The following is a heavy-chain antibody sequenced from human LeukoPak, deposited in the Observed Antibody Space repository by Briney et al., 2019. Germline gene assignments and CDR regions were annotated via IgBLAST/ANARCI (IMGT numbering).Heavy chain of an antibody. Sequence: QAGGSLRLSCAASGFTFSSYGMHWVRQAPGKGLEWVAVIWYDGSNKYYADSVKGRFTISRDNSKDTLYLQMNSLRAEDTAVYYCARALKMGGGTDWGQGTLVTVSS. J-gene: IGHJ4*02. CDR2: IWYDGSNK. CDR3: ARALKMGGGTD. CDR1: GFTFSSYG. D-gene: IGHD1-1*01. V-gene: IGHV3-30*19.